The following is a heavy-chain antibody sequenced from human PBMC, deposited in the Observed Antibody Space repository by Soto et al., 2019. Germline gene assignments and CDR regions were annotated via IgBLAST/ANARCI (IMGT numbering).Heavy chain of an antibody. V-gene: IGHV3-74*01. Sequence: EVQLVESGGGLVQPGGSLRLSCAASGFTFSSYWMHWVRQARGKGLVWVSRINSDGSSTSYAYSVKGRFTISRDNAMTTLYLQMHSLRAEDTAVYFCALAVAGPTVMGDCGQGTLVTVSS. CDR3: ALAVAGPTVMGD. CDR1: GFTFSSYW. J-gene: IGHJ4*02. D-gene: IGHD6-19*01. CDR2: INSDGSST.